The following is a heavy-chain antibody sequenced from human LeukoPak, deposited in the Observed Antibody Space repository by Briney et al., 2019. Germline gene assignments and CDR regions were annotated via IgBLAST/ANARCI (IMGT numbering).Heavy chain of an antibody. J-gene: IGHJ4*02. CDR1: GFTFSSYG. V-gene: IGHV3-33*01. CDR2: IWYDGSNK. Sequence: GGSLRLSCAASGFTFSSYGMHWVRQAPGKGLEWVAVIWYDGSNKYYADSVKGRFTISRDNSKNTLYLQMNSLRAEDTAVYYCARGGVTMIVPILWGQGTLVTVSS. D-gene: IGHD3-22*01. CDR3: ARGGVTMIVPIL.